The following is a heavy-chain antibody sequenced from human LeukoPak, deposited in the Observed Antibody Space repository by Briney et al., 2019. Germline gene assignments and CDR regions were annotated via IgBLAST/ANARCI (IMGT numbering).Heavy chain of an antibody. V-gene: IGHV4-59*12. J-gene: IGHJ5*02. CDR2: IHYSGST. D-gene: IGHD1-26*01. CDR1: GGSISSYY. Sequence: SETLSLTCTVSGGSISSYYWSWIRQPPGKGLEWIGYIHYSGSTNYNPSLKSRVTISVDMSKNQFSLKLSSVTAADTAVYYCARARRIVGASARENWFDPWGQGTLVTVSS. CDR3: ARARRIVGASARENWFDP.